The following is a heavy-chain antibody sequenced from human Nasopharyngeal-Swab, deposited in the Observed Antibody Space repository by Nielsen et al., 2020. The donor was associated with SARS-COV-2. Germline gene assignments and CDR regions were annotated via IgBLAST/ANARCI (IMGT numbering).Heavy chain of an antibody. CDR3: ARDTTSGSFFDR. CDR2: IYHSGDT. V-gene: IGHV4-59*01. Sequence: GSLRLSCTVSGGSISTYYWNLIRQSPGKGLEWIGYIYHSGDTTYNPALQSRVTISVDTSKNQFSLRLSSVTAADTAVYYCARDTTSGSFFDRWGQGTLVTVSS. D-gene: IGHD1-26*01. J-gene: IGHJ4*02. CDR1: GGSISTYY.